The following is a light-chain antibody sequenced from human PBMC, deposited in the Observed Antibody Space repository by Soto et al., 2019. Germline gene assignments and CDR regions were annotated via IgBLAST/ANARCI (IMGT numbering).Light chain of an antibody. Sequence: DIQMTQSPSTLSASVGDRVTITCRANQSIYSGLAWYQQKPGKAPKLLIYKASSLESGVPSRFSGSGSGTEFTLTISSLHPNDFATYYCQQYYSYPYTFGQGTKLEIK. CDR1: QSIYSG. CDR2: KAS. J-gene: IGKJ2*01. V-gene: IGKV1-5*03. CDR3: QQYYSYPYT.